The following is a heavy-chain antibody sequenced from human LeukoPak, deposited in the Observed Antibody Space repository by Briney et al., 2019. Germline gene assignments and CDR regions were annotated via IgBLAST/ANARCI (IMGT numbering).Heavy chain of an antibody. J-gene: IGHJ3*02. Sequence: GGSLRLSCAASGFTFSSYAMSWVRQAPGKGLEWVSAISGSGGSTYYADSVKGRFTISRDNSKNTLYLQMNSLRAEDTAVYYCARYNWNYGAFDIWGQGTMVTVSS. CDR1: GFTFSSYA. CDR3: ARYNWNYGAFDI. CDR2: ISGSGGST. D-gene: IGHD1-7*01. V-gene: IGHV3-23*01.